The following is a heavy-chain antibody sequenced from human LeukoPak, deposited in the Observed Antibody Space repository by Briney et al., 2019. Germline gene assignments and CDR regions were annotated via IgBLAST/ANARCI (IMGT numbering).Heavy chain of an antibody. CDR1: GFTFSSYA. V-gene: IGHV3-23*01. CDR2: ISGSGGST. CDR3: AKRKVSREYYFDY. J-gene: IGHJ4*02. Sequence: PGWSLRLSCAASGFTFSSYAMSWVRQAPGKGLEWVSAISGSGGSTYYADSVKGRFTISRDNSKNTLYLQMNSLRAEDTAVYYCAKRKVSREYYFDYWGQGTLVTVSS.